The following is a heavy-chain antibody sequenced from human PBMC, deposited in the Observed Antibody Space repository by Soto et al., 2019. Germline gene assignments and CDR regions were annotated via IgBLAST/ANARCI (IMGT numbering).Heavy chain of an antibody. CDR3: ARVGYCNTTNCLFYYYHYGMDV. CDR1: GDSFNSYA. CDR2: IIPISHTA. Sequence: GASVKVSCKASGDSFNSYAISWVRQAPGQGLEWMGGIIPISHTANHAQKFQARVTMTADESASTAYMELSGLRSEDTAVYYCARVGYCNTTNCLFYYYHYGMDVWGQGTTVTVSS. D-gene: IGHD2-2*01. V-gene: IGHV1-69*13. J-gene: IGHJ6*02.